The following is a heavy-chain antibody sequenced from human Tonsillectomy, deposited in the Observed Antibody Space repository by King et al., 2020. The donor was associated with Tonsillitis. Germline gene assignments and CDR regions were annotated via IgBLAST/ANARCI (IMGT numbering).Heavy chain of an antibody. D-gene: IGHD3-9*01. CDR3: ARRTAPRGRYFDWSPWDY. Sequence: VQLQQWGAGLLKPSETLSLTCAVYGGSFSGYYWSWIRQPPGKGLEWIGEINHSGSTNYNPSLKSRVTISVDTSKNQFSLKLSSVTAADTAVYYCARRTAPRGRYFDWSPWDYWGQGTLVTVSS. CDR2: INHSGST. CDR1: GGSFSGYY. V-gene: IGHV4-34*01. J-gene: IGHJ4*02.